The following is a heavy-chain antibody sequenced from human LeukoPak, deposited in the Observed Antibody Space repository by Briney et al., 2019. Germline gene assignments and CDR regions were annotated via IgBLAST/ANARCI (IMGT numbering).Heavy chain of an antibody. J-gene: IGHJ5*02. D-gene: IGHD6-13*01. CDR3: ASFGYSSRPYNWFDP. Sequence: GGSLRLSCAASGFTFSSYSMNWVRQAPGKGLEWVSYISSSSSTIYYADSVKGRFTISRDNAKNSLYLQMNSLRAEDTAVYYCASFGYSSRPYNWFDPWGQGILVTVSS. V-gene: IGHV3-48*04. CDR2: ISSSSSTI. CDR1: GFTFSSYS.